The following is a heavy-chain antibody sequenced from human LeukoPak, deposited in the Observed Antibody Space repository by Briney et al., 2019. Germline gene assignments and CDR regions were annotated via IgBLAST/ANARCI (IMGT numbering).Heavy chain of an antibody. Sequence: EASVKVSCKASGYTFTSYGISWVRQAPGQGLEWMGWISAYNGNTNYAQKLQGRVTMTTDTSTSTAYMELRSLRSDDTAVYYCARDEVVPAAALGGDYWGQGTLVTVSS. V-gene: IGHV1-18*01. CDR2: ISAYNGNT. CDR3: ARDEVVPAAALGGDY. CDR1: GYTFTSYG. D-gene: IGHD2-2*01. J-gene: IGHJ4*02.